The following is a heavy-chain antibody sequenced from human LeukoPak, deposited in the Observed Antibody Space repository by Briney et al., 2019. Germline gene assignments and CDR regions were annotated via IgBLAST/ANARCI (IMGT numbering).Heavy chain of an antibody. CDR2: INHSGST. D-gene: IGHD6-13*01. CDR3: ARSLDRIAAAGRGAIGY. CDR1: GGSFSGYY. Sequence: SETLSLTCAVYGGSFSGYYWSWIRQPPGKGLEWIGEINHSGSTNYNPSLKSRVTISVDTSKNQFSLKLSSVTAADTAVYYCARSLDRIAAAGRGAIGYWGQGTLVTVSS. J-gene: IGHJ4*02. V-gene: IGHV4-34*01.